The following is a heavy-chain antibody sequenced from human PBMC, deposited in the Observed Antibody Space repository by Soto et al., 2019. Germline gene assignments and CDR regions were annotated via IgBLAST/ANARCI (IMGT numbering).Heavy chain of an antibody. CDR3: ARGRIMITFGGVIAS. V-gene: IGHV3-74*01. J-gene: IGHJ2*01. CDR2: INSDGSST. Sequence: EVPLVESGGGVVQPGGSLRLSCAASGFTFSSYWMHWVRQAPGKGLVWVSRINSDGSSTSYADSVKGRFTISRDNDKKTLYLQMNSLRAEDTAVYYCARGRIMITFGGVIASGGRGTLVTVSS. CDR1: GFTFSSYW. D-gene: IGHD3-16*02.